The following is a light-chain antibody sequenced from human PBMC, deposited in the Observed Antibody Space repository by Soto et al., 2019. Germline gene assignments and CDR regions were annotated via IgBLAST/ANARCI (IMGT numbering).Light chain of an antibody. J-gene: IGLJ1*01. CDR2: EVS. CDR1: SSDVGGYNY. V-gene: IGLV2-14*01. CDR3: DSYTSSRAYV. Sequence: QSVLTQPASVSGSPGQSITISCTGTSSDVGGYNYVSWYQQQSGKAPKLIIHEVSNRPSGVSNRFPGSKSGNTASLTISGLQAEDEADYYCDSYTSSRAYVFGIGTKVTVL.